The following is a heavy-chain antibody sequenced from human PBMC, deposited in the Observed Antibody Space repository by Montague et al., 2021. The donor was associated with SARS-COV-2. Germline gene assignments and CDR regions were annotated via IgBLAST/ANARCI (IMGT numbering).Heavy chain of an antibody. CDR3: ARHPQH. Sequence: SETLSLTCTVSGGSISNSVYYWGWVRQPPGKGLEWIGSIYYTGSTYYNPSLKSRLTISVDTSENQFSLNLRSMTAADPAVYYCARHPQHWGQGTLVTVSS. J-gene: IGHJ1*01. CDR1: GGSISNSVYY. V-gene: IGHV4-39*01. CDR2: IYYTGST.